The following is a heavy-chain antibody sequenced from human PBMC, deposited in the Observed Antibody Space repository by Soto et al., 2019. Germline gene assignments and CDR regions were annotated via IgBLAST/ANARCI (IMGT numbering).Heavy chain of an antibody. CDR2: ISGSGDNT. V-gene: IGHV3-23*01. CDR1: GFTLSSHA. J-gene: IGHJ4*02. CDR3: AKQGFDY. Sequence: AGGSLRLSCAASGFTLSSHAMSWVRQAPGKGLEWVSVISGSGDNTSYAYSVKGRFTISRDNSKNTVYLQMNSLRAEDTAVYYCAKQGFDYWGQGTLVTVSS.